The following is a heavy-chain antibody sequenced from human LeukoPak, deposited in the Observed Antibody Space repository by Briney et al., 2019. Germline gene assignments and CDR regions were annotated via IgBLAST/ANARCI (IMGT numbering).Heavy chain of an antibody. J-gene: IGHJ4*02. D-gene: IGHD6-13*01. CDR1: GGSISSYY. V-gene: IGHV4-59*01. Sequence: SETLSLTCTVSGGSISSYYWSWIRQPPGKGLEWIGYIYYSGSTNYNPPLKSRVTISVDTSKNQFSLKLSSVTAADTAVYYCARSGGAAAYLFDYWGQGTLVTVSS. CDR2: IYYSGST. CDR3: ARSGGAAAYLFDY.